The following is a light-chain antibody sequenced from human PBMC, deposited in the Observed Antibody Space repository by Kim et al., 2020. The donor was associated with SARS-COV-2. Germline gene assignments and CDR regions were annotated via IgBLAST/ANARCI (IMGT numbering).Light chain of an antibody. CDR2: DVS. J-gene: IGLJ1*01. CDR3: CSYAGSYTFV. CDR1: SSDVGGYNY. V-gene: IGLV2-11*01. Sequence: GQSVTISCTGTSSDVGGYNYVSWYRQHPGEAPKLMIYDVSKRPSGVPDRFSGSKSGNTASLTISGLQAEDEADYYCCSYAGSYTFVFGTGTKVTVL.